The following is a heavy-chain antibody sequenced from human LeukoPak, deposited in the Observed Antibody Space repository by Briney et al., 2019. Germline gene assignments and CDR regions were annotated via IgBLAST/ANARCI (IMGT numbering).Heavy chain of an antibody. CDR2: IYYSGST. J-gene: IGHJ5*02. CDR3: ARGKEWLRYSWFDP. D-gene: IGHD3-3*01. V-gene: IGHV4-39*07. CDR1: GGSISSSSYY. Sequence: SETLSLTCTVSGGSISSSSYYCGWIRQPPGMGLEWIGSIYYSGSTYYNPSLKSRVTISVDTSKNQFSLKLSSVTAADTAVYYCARGKEWLRYSWFDPWGQGTLVTVSS.